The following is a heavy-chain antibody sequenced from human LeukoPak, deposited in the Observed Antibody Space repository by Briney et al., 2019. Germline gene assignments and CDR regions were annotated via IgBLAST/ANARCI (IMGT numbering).Heavy chain of an antibody. D-gene: IGHD4-17*01. CDR2: IYYSGST. CDR3: ARDRDYGAFDY. Sequence: SETLSLTCTVSGGSISSYYWSWIRQPPGKGLEWIGYIYYSGSTNHNPSLKSRVTISVDTSKNQFSLKLSSVTAADTAVYYCARDRDYGAFDYWGQGTLVTVSS. CDR1: GGSISSYY. J-gene: IGHJ4*02. V-gene: IGHV4-59*01.